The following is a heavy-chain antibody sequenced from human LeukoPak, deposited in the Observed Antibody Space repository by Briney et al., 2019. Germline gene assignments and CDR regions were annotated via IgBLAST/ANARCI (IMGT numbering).Heavy chain of an antibody. CDR1: GGAFNNYA. Sequence: GASVKVSCKASGGAFNNYAISWVRQAPGQGLEWMGRIIPILGLSNYAQNFQGRVTITADKSTTTAYLELSSLRSEDTAVYYCARGETTVVTPYIYDYWGQGTLVTVSS. CDR2: IIPILGLS. V-gene: IGHV1-69*04. D-gene: IGHD4-23*01. J-gene: IGHJ4*02. CDR3: ARGETTVVTPYIYDY.